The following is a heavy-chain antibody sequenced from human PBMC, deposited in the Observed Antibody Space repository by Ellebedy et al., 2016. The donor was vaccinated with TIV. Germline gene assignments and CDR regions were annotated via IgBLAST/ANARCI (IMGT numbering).Heavy chain of an antibody. CDR1: GGTFSSYG. V-gene: IGHV1-69*10. D-gene: IGHD2-21*01. CDR3: GRASQDAMDV. Sequence: AASVKVSCKASGGTFSSYGISWVRQAPGQGLEWIGGIIPILDTANYARKFQGRVTVTADKSTSTAYMELPILRFEDTAVYFCGRASQDAMDVWGQGTTVTVSS. CDR2: IIPILDTA. J-gene: IGHJ6*02.